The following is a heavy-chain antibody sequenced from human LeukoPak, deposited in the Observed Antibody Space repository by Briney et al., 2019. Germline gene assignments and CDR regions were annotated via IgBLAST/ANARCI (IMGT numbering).Heavy chain of an antibody. CDR1: GFTFSSHW. D-gene: IGHD1-26*01. Sequence: GGSLRLSCAASGFTFSSHWMSWVRQAPGKGPEWVANIKQDGTEIYYVDSVKGRYTISRDNAKNSLYLQMNSLRDEDTAVYYCARDKVVGATFFDYWGQGTLVTVSS. CDR3: ARDKVVGATFFDY. J-gene: IGHJ4*02. CDR2: IKQDGTEI. V-gene: IGHV3-7*01.